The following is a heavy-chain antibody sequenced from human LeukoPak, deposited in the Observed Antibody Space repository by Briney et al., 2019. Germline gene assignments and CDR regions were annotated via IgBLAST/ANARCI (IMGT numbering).Heavy chain of an antibody. V-gene: IGHV3-30-3*01. CDR1: GFTFSSYA. CDR2: ISYDGSNK. J-gene: IGHJ4*02. CDR3: ARARTDYDILTGSFDY. D-gene: IGHD3-9*01. Sequence: GGSLRLSCAAPGFTFSSYAMHWVRQAPGKGLEWVAVISYDGSNKYYADSVKGRFTISRDNSKNTLYLQMNSLRAEDTAVYYCARARTDYDILTGSFDYWGQGTLVTVSS.